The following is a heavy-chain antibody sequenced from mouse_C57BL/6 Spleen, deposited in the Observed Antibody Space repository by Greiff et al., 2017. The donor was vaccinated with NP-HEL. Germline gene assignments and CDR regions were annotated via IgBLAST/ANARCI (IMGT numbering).Heavy chain of an antibody. D-gene: IGHD1-1*01. CDR2: ISSGSSTI. Sequence: EVNLVESGGGLVKPGGSLKLSCAASGFTFSDYGMHWVRQAPEKGLEWVAYISSGSSTIYYADTVKGRFTISRDNAKNTLFLQMTSLRSEDTAMYYCARGTTVVAHWYFDVWGTGTTVTVSS. CDR1: GFTFSDYG. CDR3: ARGTTVVAHWYFDV. J-gene: IGHJ1*03. V-gene: IGHV5-17*01.